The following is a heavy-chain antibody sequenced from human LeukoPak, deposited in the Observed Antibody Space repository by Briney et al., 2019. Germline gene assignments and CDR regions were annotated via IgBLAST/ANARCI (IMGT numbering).Heavy chain of an antibody. CDR1: ESIVSSNY. D-gene: IGHD5-24*01. CDR2: IYGGAKT. V-gene: IGHV3-53*01. CDR3: GRDDAHVYNYGIQY. Sequence: GGSLRLTCAASESIVSSNYMAWVRQAPGKGLEWVSVIYGGAKTYYADFVKGRFTISRDNSKNTHYLQMNNLRAEDTAVYFCGRDDAHVYNYGIQYWGQGTLVTVSS. J-gene: IGHJ4*02.